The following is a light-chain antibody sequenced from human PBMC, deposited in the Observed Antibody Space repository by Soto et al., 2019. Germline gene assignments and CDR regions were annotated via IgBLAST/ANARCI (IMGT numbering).Light chain of an antibody. V-gene: IGKV3-20*01. Sequence: EIVLTQSPCTLSSSLGERATVSCRASQSVGSNYLAWYQRKPGQAPRLLIYGASIRATGIPDRFSGSGSGTDFTLTISRLEPEDFSVYYCQQYATTSFTFGPGTKVDIK. J-gene: IGKJ3*01. CDR3: QQYATTSFT. CDR1: QSVGSNY. CDR2: GAS.